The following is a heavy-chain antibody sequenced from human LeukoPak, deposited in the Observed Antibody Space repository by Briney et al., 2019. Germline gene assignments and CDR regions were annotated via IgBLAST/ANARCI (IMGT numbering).Heavy chain of an antibody. CDR2: ISAYNGNT. V-gene: IGHV1-18*01. J-gene: IGHJ4*02. CDR1: GYTFTSYG. Sequence: GASVKVSCKASGYTFTSYGISWVRQAPGQGLEWMGWISAYNGNTNYAQKLQGRVTMTTDTSTSTAYMELRSLRSDDTAVYYCARVRYSSGWYRGFDYWGQGTLVTVSS. D-gene: IGHD6-19*01. CDR3: ARVRYSSGWYRGFDY.